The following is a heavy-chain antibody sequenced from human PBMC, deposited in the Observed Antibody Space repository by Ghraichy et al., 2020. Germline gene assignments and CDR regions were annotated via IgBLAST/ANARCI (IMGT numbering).Heavy chain of an antibody. D-gene: IGHD6-13*01. J-gene: IGHJ6*02. CDR2: ARNKAKSYTT. CDR3: ARGATSATSYYYGMDV. Sequence: GGSLRLSCAASGFSFSDHYMDWVRQAPGKGLEWVGRARNKAKSYTTEYAASVRGRFTISRDDSKISLYLQMDSLKTEDTAVYYCARGATSATSYYYGMDVWGPGTTVTVSS. V-gene: IGHV3-72*01. CDR1: GFSFSDHY.